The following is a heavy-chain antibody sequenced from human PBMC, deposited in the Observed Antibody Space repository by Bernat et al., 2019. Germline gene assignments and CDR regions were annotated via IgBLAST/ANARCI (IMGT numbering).Heavy chain of an antibody. V-gene: IGHV5-51*01. CDR2: IYPGDSDT. J-gene: IGHJ4*02. CDR1: GYSFTSYW. CDR3: ASIQTLYGEFTPYYFDY. Sequence: EVQLVQSGAEVKKPGESLKISCKGSGYSFTSYWIGWVRQMPGKGLEWMGIIYPGDSDTRYSPSFQGQVTISADKSISTAYLQWSSLKASDTAMYYCASIQTLYGEFTPYYFDYWGQGTLVTVSS. D-gene: IGHD4-17*01.